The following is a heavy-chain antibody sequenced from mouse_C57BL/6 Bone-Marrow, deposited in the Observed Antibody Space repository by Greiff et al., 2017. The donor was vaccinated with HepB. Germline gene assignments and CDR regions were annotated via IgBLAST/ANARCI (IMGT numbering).Heavy chain of an antibody. Sequence: EVQLQQSGPVLVKPGASVKMSCKASGYTFTDYYMNWVKQSHGKSLEWIGVINPDNGGTSYNQKFKGKATLTVDKSSSTAYMELNSLTSEDSAVYYCASHYYGSSYPDYWGQGTTLTVSS. CDR3: ASHYYGSSYPDY. CDR1: GYTFTDYY. D-gene: IGHD1-1*01. V-gene: IGHV1-19*01. CDR2: INPDNGGT. J-gene: IGHJ2*01.